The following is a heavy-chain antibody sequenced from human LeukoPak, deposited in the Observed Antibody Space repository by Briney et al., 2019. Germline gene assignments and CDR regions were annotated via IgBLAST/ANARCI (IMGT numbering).Heavy chain of an antibody. V-gene: IGHV3-21*04. D-gene: IGHD7-27*01. J-gene: IGHJ3*02. CDR1: GFTFSSYS. CDR3: ARDRNWGAYDI. Sequence: PGGSLRLSCAASGFTFSSYSMNWVRQAPGKGLEWVSSISSSSSYIYYADSVRGRFTISRDNSRDTLYVQMNSLRAEDTAVYYCARDRNWGAYDIWGQGTMVTVSS. CDR2: ISSSSSYI.